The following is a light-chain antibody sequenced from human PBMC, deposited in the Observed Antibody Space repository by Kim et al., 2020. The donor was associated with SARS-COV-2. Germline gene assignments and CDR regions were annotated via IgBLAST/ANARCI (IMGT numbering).Light chain of an antibody. J-gene: IGKJ4*01. Sequence: VSPGERATLSSRASQSVRNNLAWFQQKPGQAPRLLIYGASTRATGIAVSFSGSGSGTEFTLTISSPQSEGSAVYFCQQYDNWPLTFGGGTKVDIK. CDR1: QSVRNN. V-gene: IGKV3-15*01. CDR3: QQYDNWPLT. CDR2: GAS.